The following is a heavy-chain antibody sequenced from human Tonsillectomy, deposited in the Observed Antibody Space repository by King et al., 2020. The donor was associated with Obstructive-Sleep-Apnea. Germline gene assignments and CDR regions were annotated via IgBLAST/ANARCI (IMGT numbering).Heavy chain of an antibody. CDR3: AREKSRGKAAADPHFDY. J-gene: IGHJ4*02. V-gene: IGHV4-31*03. CDR2: IYYSGST. CDR1: GGSISSGGYY. D-gene: IGHD6-13*01. Sequence: PLQESGPGLVKPSQTLSLTCTVSGGSISSGGYYWSWIRQHPGRGLEWIGNIYYSGSTYYNPSLKSRVTISVDTSTNHFSLKLSSVTAADTAVYYCAREKSRGKAAADPHFDYWGQGILVTVSS.